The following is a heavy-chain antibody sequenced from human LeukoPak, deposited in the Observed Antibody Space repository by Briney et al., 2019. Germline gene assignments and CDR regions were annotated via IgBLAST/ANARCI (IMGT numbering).Heavy chain of an antibody. J-gene: IGHJ4*02. CDR2: ISRTSTYL. D-gene: IGHD3-22*01. CDR1: GFRFSTHD. V-gene: IGHV3-21*01. CDR3: AKDTRKGGYYSDY. Sequence: SGGSLRLSCAASGFRFSTHDLNRVRQAPGKGLECVSYISRTSTYLYHADSVKGRFTISRDNDKNLLYLQMNNLRAEDTAVYFCAKDTRKGGYYSDYWGQGTVVTVSS.